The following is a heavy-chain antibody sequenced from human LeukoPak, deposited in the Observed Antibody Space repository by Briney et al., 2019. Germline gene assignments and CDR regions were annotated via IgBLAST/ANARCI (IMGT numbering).Heavy chain of an antibody. V-gene: IGHV3-30*04. Sequence: GRSLRLSCAASGFTFSTYAMHWVRQTPGKGLEWVAVIPYDGSNKYYADSVKGRFTISRENSKNRLYLQINSLRAEDTAVYYCARAEGYGGELDSWGQGTLVTVSS. D-gene: IGHD4-23*01. J-gene: IGHJ4*02. CDR3: ARAEGYGGELDS. CDR1: GFTFSTYA. CDR2: IPYDGSNK.